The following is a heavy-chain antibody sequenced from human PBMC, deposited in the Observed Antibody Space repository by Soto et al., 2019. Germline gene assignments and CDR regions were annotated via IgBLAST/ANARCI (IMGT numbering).Heavy chain of an antibody. Sequence: GGSLRLSCAASGLTFSSYWMSWVRQAPGKGLEWVANIKQDGSEKYYVDSVKGRFTISRDNAKNSLYLQMNSLRAEDTAVYYCATQYYDFWSGYPYYFDYWGQGTLVTVSS. CDR3: ATQYYDFWSGYPYYFDY. D-gene: IGHD3-3*01. V-gene: IGHV3-7*01. CDR1: GLTFSSYW. J-gene: IGHJ4*02. CDR2: IKQDGSEK.